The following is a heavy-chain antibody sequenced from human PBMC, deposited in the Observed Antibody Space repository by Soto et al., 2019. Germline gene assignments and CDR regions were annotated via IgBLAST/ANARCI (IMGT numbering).Heavy chain of an antibody. V-gene: IGHV3-48*02. CDR2: ISRSSTGI. J-gene: IGHJ6*02. CDR3: ARAVTWGLDV. CDR1: GFTFSLYS. D-gene: IGHD3-10*01. Sequence: EVQLVESGGGLVQPGGSLRLSCAASGFTFSLYSMSWVRQAPGKGLEWVSYISRSSTGIHYADSVKGRFTISRDDATNSMHRPMNSLRDGDTAVYYCARAVTWGLDVWGQGTTVSISS.